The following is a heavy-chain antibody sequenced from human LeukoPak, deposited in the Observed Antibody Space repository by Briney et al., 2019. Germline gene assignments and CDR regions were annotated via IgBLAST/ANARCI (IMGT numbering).Heavy chain of an antibody. CDR3: ATADKWEPLDY. V-gene: IGHV1-24*01. Sequence: ASVKVSCKVSGASLSETSIHWVRQAPGQWLEWMGGFDPEDGESIFAQRFQGRSSMTEDTSTDTAYMELRSLRPEDTAVYYCATADKWEPLDYWGQGTLVTVSS. CDR2: FDPEDGES. CDR1: GASLSETS. D-gene: IGHD1-26*01. J-gene: IGHJ4*02.